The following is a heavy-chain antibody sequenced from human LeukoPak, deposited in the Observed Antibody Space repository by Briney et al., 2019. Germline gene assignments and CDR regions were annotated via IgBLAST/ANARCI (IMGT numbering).Heavy chain of an antibody. Sequence: GASVKVSCKASGYTFTGYYMHWVRQAPGQGLEWMGWINPNSGGTNYAQTFQGRVTMTRDTSISTAYMELSRLRSDDTAVYYCARDHYYDSSLSSDYWGQGTLVTVSS. J-gene: IGHJ4*02. D-gene: IGHD3-22*01. CDR3: ARDHYYDSSLSSDY. V-gene: IGHV1-2*02. CDR1: GYTFTGYY. CDR2: INPNSGGT.